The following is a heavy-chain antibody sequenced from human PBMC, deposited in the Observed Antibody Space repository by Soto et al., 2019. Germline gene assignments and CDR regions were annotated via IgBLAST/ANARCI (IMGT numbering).Heavy chain of an antibody. CDR1: GFTFSSYA. Sequence: EVQLLESGGGLVQPGGSLRLSCAASGFTFSSYAMSWVRQAPGKGLEWVSAISGSGGSTYYADSVKGRFTISRDNSKNTVYLQVNSRRAQDTAVYYCAKDLQARYSYGPTHYYDYYMDVWGEGSTVTVSS. D-gene: IGHD5-18*01. V-gene: IGHV3-23*01. CDR2: ISGSGGST. J-gene: IGHJ6*03. CDR3: AKDLQARYSYGPTHYYDYYMDV.